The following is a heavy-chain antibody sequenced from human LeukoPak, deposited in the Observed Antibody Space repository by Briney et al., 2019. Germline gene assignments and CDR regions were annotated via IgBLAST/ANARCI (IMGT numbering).Heavy chain of an antibody. D-gene: IGHD5-18*01. Sequence: PGGSLRHSSAPSGFTLNDYAMKSVRQAPGKGLEWVSGISGSGGDTYYADSVKGRFTISRDNSKNTLYLQMNSLRAEDTALYYIAKARERGCSYCDGYCGQGTLVTVSS. J-gene: IGHJ4*02. CDR2: ISGSGGDT. CDR1: GFTLNDYA. CDR3: AKARERGCSYCDGY. V-gene: IGHV3-23*01.